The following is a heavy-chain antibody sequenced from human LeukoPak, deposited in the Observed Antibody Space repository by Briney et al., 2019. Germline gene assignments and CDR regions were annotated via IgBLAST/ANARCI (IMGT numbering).Heavy chain of an antibody. D-gene: IGHD3-3*01. Sequence: TFSSYAMTWVRQAPGKGLEWIGSIYYSGSTYYNPSLKSRVTISVDTSKNQFSLKLSSVTAADTAVYCCARRESGYSYYFDYWGQGTLVTVSS. CDR2: IYYSGST. V-gene: IGHV4-39*01. CDR3: ARRESGYSYYFDY. CDR1: TFSSYA. J-gene: IGHJ4*02.